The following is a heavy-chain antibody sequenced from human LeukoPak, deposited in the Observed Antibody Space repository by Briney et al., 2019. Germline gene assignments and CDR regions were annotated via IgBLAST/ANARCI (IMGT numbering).Heavy chain of an antibody. CDR3: AKEPVRPLARGNWFDP. CDR2: ISGSGGST. D-gene: IGHD5-12*01. V-gene: IGHV3-23*01. CDR1: GFTFSSYA. J-gene: IGHJ5*02. Sequence: GGSLRLSCAASGFTFSSYAMSWVRQAPGKGLEWVSAISGSGGSTHYADSVKGRFTISRDNSKNTLYLQMNSLRAEGTGVYFCAKEPVRPLARGNWFDPWGQGTLVTVSS.